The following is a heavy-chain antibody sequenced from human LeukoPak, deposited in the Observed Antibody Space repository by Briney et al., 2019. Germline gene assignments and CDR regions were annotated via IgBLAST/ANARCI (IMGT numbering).Heavy chain of an antibody. V-gene: IGHV3-48*03. D-gene: IGHD2-2*01. Sequence: GGSLRLSCAASGFTFSSYEMNWVRQAPGKGLEWVSYISSSGSTIYYADSVKGRFTISRDNAKNSLYLQMNSLRAEDMAVYYCARDLGYCSSTSCYEGDYWGQGTLVTVSS. J-gene: IGHJ4*02. CDR1: GFTFSSYE. CDR3: ARDLGYCSSTSCYEGDY. CDR2: ISSSGSTI.